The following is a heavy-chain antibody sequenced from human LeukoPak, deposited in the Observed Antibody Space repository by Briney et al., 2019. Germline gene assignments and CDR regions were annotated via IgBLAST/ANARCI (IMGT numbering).Heavy chain of an antibody. V-gene: IGHV4-34*01. CDR2: INHSGST. Sequence: SETLSLTCAVDGGSFSGYYWSWIRQPPGKGLEWIGEINHSGSTNYNPSLKSRVTISVDTSKNQFSLKLSSVTAADTAVYYCARGERIAVAGYYFDYWGQGTLVTVSS. J-gene: IGHJ4*02. D-gene: IGHD6-19*01. CDR3: ARGERIAVAGYYFDY. CDR1: GGSFSGYY.